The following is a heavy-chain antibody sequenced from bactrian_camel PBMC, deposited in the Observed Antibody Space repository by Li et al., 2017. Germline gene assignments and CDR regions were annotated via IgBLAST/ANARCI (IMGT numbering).Heavy chain of an antibody. CDR1: GFTFGDFY. J-gene: IGHJ6*01. V-gene: IGHV3S28*01. D-gene: IGHD6*01. CDR2: IYIDTGGS. Sequence: QVQLVESGGGLVQPGGSLSVSCAASGFTFGDFYMSWVRLAPGKGLEWVASIYIDTGGSSYADSVKGRFTLSLDDTKRTLSQQTMYLQVNSLEAEDTGLYFCAAARRYGGSAFIFAHTDFNHWGQGTQVTVS. CDR3: AAARRYGGSAFIFAHTDFNH.